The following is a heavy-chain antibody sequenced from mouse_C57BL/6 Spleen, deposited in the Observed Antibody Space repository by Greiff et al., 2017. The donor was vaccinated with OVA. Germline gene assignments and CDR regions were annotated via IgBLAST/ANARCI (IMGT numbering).Heavy chain of an antibody. D-gene: IGHD1-2*01. Sequence: VQLQQSGAELVKPGASVKMSCKASGYTFTTYPIEWMKQNHGKSLEWIGNFHPYNDDTKYNEKFKGKATLTADKSSSTAYMELRSLPSEDSAVYFCARSAGRDYFDYWGQGTTLTVSS. CDR3: ARSAGRDYFDY. V-gene: IGHV1-47*01. J-gene: IGHJ2*01. CDR2: FHPYNDDT. CDR1: GYTFTTYP.